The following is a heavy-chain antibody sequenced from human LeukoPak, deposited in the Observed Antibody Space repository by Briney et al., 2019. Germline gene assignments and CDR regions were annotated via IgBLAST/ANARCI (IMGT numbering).Heavy chain of an antibody. CDR2: IYHSGST. V-gene: IGHV4-4*02. J-gene: IGHJ4*02. CDR1: GGSISSSNW. D-gene: IGHD3-22*01. CDR3: ASGSYYDSRIFDY. Sequence: SGTLSLTCAVSGGSISSSNWWSWVRQPPGKGLEWIGEIYHSGSTNYNPSLKSRVTISVDKSKNQFSLKLSSVTAADTAVYYCASGSYYDSRIFDYWGQGTLVTVSS.